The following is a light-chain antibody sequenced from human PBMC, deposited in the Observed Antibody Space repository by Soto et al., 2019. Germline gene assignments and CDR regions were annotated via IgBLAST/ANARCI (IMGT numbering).Light chain of an antibody. Sequence: DIKMTQSPSSLSASVGDRVTITCRASQSIINYLNWYQQKPGKAPNLLIYAASTLQGGVPSRFSGSGSGTDFTLTISSLQPEDFATYYCQQSYTTPRTFGQGTKVDIK. CDR1: QSIINY. CDR3: QQSYTTPRT. CDR2: AAS. J-gene: IGKJ1*01. V-gene: IGKV1-39*01.